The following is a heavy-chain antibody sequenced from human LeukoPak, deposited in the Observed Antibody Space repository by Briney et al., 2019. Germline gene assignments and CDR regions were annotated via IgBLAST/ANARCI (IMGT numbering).Heavy chain of an antibody. J-gene: IGHJ3*02. D-gene: IGHD3-9*01. CDR1: VLPFRSYS. V-gene: IGHV3-21*01. CDR2: LSSRSSYI. Sequence: PGLSLRLFCASSVLPFRSYSLHWVPQASAKGLEGVTSLSSRSSYIHYAEAVNGRFTISRDNAKNSVYLQRSSLRAEDTAVYYCARYFDRYDAFDIWGQGTMVTVSS. CDR3: ARYFDRYDAFDI.